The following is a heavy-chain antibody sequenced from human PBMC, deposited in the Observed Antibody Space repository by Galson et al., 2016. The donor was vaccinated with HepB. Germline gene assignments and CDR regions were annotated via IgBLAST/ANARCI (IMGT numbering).Heavy chain of an antibody. J-gene: IGHJ4*02. D-gene: IGHD3-10*01. Sequence: SETLSLTCAVSGDSISSHKWWSWVRQTPGKGLEWIGEIFYSGSTNYNPSLKSRVTLPVDKSKNQFSLRLTSVTAADTAVYYCARRLDYYASAKSSKHFDFWGQGTLVTVSS. CDR3: ARRLDYYASAKSSKHFDF. CDR1: GDSISSHKW. V-gene: IGHV4-4*02. CDR2: IFYSGST.